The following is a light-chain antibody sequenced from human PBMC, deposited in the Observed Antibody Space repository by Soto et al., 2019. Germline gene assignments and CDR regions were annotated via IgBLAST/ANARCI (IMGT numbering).Light chain of an antibody. CDR2: KAS. V-gene: IGKV1-5*03. J-gene: IGKJ1*01. CDR1: QSISSW. CDR3: QQYDNGWT. Sequence: DIQMTQSPSTLSASVGDRVTITCRASQSISSWLAWYQQRPGKAPKLLIYKASSLESGVPSRFSGSGSGTQFTLTISSLQPDALATYYCQQYDNGWTFGQGTKVEIK.